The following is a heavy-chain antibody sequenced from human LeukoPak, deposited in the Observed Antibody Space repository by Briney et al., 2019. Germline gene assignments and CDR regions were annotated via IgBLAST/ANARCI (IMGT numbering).Heavy chain of an antibody. CDR1: GYSISSGYY. J-gene: IGHJ3*02. V-gene: IGHV4-38-2*02. CDR2: IYHSGST. CDR3: ARHGKVKIAAAGTRYAFDI. D-gene: IGHD6-13*01. Sequence: PSETLSLTCTVSGYSISSGYYWGWIRQPPGKGLEWIGSIYHSGSTYYNPSLKSRVTISVDTSKNQFSLKLSSVTAADTAVYYCARHGKVKIAAAGTRYAFDIWGQGTMVTVSS.